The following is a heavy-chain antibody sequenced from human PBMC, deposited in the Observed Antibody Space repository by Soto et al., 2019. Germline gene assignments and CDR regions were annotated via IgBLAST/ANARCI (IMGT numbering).Heavy chain of an antibody. CDR1: GGSVSSGNYY. V-gene: IGHV4-61*01. CDR2: IYYTGST. J-gene: IGHJ5*02. Sequence: KPSETLSLTCTVSGGSVSSGNYYWGWFRQPPGKGLEWIGFIYYTGSTSYNPSPKSRVTISMDTSKNQFSLKLTSVTAADTAVYYCASALYCSGGSCSFDPWGQGTLVTVSS. CDR3: ASALYCSGGSCSFDP. D-gene: IGHD2-15*01.